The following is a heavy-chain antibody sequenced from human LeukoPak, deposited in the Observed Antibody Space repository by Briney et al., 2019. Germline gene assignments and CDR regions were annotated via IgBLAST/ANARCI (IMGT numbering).Heavy chain of an antibody. D-gene: IGHD6-6*01. V-gene: IGHV4-59*12. CDR2: IYYSGST. CDR3: AREVIAAHNWFDP. J-gene: IGHJ5*02. CDR1: GGSISSYY. Sequence: SETLSLTCTVSGGSISSYYWSWIRQPPGKGLEWIGYIYYSGSTNYNPSLKSRVTISADTSNNQFSLKLSSVTAADTAVYYCAREVIAAHNWFDPWGQGTLVTVSS.